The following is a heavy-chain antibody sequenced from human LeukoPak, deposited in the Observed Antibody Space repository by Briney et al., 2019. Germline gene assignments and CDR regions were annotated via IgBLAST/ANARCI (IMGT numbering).Heavy chain of an antibody. CDR3: ARGLFHDFWSGYYH. V-gene: IGHV1-8*01. CDR1: GYTFTSYD. CDR2: MNPNSGNT. J-gene: IGHJ5*02. D-gene: IGHD3-3*01. Sequence: ASVKVSCKASGYTFTSYDINWVRQAPGQGLERMGWMNPNSGNTGYAQKFQGRVTMTRNTSISTAYMELSSLRSEDTAVYYCARGLFHDFWSGYYHWGQGTLVTVSS.